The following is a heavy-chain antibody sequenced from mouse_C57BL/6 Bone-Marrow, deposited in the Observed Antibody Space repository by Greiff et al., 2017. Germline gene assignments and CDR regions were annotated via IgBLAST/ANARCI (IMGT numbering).Heavy chain of an antibody. CDR3: ARYHYYGSSYLDY. CDR2: IHPNSGST. Sequence: QVQLKQPGAELVKPGASVKLSCKASGYTFTSYWMHWVKQRPGQGLEWIGMIHPNSGSTNYNEKFKSKATLTVDKSSSTAYMQLSSLTSEDSAVYYCARYHYYGSSYLDYWGQGTTLTVSS. CDR1: GYTFTSYW. J-gene: IGHJ2*01. D-gene: IGHD1-1*01. V-gene: IGHV1-64*01.